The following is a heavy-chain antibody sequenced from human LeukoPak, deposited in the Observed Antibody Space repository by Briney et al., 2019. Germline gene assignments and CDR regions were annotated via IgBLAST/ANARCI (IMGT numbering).Heavy chain of an antibody. V-gene: IGHV5-51*01. Sequence: GESLKISCKGSGYSFTSYWIGWVRQMPGKGLEWMGIIYPGDSDTRYSPSFQGQVTISADKSISTAYLQWSSLKASDTAMYYCARHRPSYYDSSGYYSYYYYYYMDVWGKGTTVTISS. J-gene: IGHJ6*03. D-gene: IGHD3-22*01. CDR1: GYSFTSYW. CDR3: ARHRPSYYDSSGYYSYYYYYYMDV. CDR2: IYPGDSDT.